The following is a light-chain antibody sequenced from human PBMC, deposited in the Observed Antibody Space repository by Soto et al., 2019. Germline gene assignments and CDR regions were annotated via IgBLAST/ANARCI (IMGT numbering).Light chain of an antibody. V-gene: IGLV2-8*01. Sequence: QSALTQPPSASVSPGQSVTISCTGTSSDVGAYIYVSWYQQHPGTAPKLIIYEVNKRPSGVPDRFSGSRSGNTASLTVSGLQPEDAADYYCISYAGNHNLVFGGGTKLTVL. J-gene: IGLJ2*01. CDR2: EVN. CDR3: ISYAGNHNLV. CDR1: SSDVGAYIY.